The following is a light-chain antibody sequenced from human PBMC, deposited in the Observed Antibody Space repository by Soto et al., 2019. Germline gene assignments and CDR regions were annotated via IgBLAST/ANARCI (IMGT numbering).Light chain of an antibody. CDR1: SNDVGGYKY. CDR3: SSYAGTNDYVV. J-gene: IGLJ2*01. Sequence: QSVLTQPPSASGSPGQSVTISCTGTSNDVGGYKYVSWYQQHPGKAPKLMIYEVTQRPSGIPDRFSGSKSGNTAYLTVSGLQADDEADYFCSSYAGTNDYVVFGGGTKVTVL. V-gene: IGLV2-8*01. CDR2: EVT.